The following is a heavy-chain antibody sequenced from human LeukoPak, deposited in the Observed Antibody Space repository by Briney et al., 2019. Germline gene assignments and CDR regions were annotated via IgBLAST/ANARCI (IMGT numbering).Heavy chain of an antibody. V-gene: IGHV3-30-3*01. D-gene: IGHD2-2*01. J-gene: IGHJ3*02. Sequence: GGSLRLSCAASGFTFSSYAMHWVRQAPGKGLEWVAVISYDGSNKYYADSVKGRFTISRDNSKNTLYLQMNSLRREDTAVYYCARGLDCSSTSCYGLYAFDIWGQGTMVTVSS. CDR1: GFTFSSYA. CDR3: ARGLDCSSTSCYGLYAFDI. CDR2: ISYDGSNK.